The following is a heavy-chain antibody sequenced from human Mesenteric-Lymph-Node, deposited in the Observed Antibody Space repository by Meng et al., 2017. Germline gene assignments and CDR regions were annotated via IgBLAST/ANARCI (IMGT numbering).Heavy chain of an antibody. CDR1: GFSLSTSGVG. CDR3: THDNTDIRFCTTNTCSASYYFDY. CDR2: IYWNDDK. Sequence: SGPTLVKPTQTLTLTCTFSGFSLSTSGVGVGWIRQPPGKALEWLALIYWNDDKRYSPSLKSRLTITKDTSKNQVVLTMTNVDPVDTATYYCTHDNTDIRFCTTNTCSASYYFDYWGQGTLVTVSS. J-gene: IGHJ4*02. D-gene: IGHD2-2*01. V-gene: IGHV2-5*01.